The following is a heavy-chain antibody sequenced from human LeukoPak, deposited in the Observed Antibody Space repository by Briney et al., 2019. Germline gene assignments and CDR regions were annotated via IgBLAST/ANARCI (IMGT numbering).Heavy chain of an antibody. Sequence: ASVKASCTASGGTFSSYAISWVRQAPGQGLEWMGGIIPIFGTANYAQKFQGRVTITADKSTSTAYMELSSLRSEDTAVYYCAREGYCSSTSCYMFVWGQGTLVTVSS. J-gene: IGHJ4*02. D-gene: IGHD2-2*02. CDR3: AREGYCSSTSCYMFV. CDR1: GGTFSSYA. CDR2: IIPIFGTA. V-gene: IGHV1-69*06.